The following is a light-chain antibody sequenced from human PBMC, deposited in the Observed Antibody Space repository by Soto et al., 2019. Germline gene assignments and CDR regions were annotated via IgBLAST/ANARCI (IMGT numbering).Light chain of an antibody. CDR2: KVS. CDR1: QSLVDSDGYTY. V-gene: IGKV2-24*01. CDR3: MQGTQLPLT. J-gene: IGKJ2*01. Sequence: DIVLTQTPLSSPVTLGQPASISCRSSQSLVDSDGYTYLSWLHQRPGQPPRLLIYKVSSRFPGVPDRVSGSGAVTDFTLKISRVEAEDVGVYYCMQGTQLPLTFGQGTKLEIK.